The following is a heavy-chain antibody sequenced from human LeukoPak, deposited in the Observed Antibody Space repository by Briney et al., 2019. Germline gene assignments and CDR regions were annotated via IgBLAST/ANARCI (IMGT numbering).Heavy chain of an antibody. Sequence: TGGSLRLSCAASGFSFSTYAMTWGRQAPGRGLEWVSAIDGGGHYIFCRDSVQGRFTTSRDNSRTTLFLKMKSLTAEDSAVYYCAKNFGPGNAFYDYWGQGVLVTVSS. CDR2: IDGGGHYI. CDR1: GFSFSTYA. J-gene: IGHJ4*02. CDR3: AKNFGPGNAFYDY. V-gene: IGHV3-23*01. D-gene: IGHD3-10*01.